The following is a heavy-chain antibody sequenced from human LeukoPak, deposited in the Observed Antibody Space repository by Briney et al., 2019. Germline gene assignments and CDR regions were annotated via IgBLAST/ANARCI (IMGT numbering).Heavy chain of an antibody. CDR2: IYTTGNT. J-gene: IGHJ4*02. CDR1: GGSISSGNYY. D-gene: IGHD5-18*01. V-gene: IGHV4-61*02. Sequence: SETLSLTCTVAGGSISSGNYYGSWVRQPAGKGLEWIGRIYTTGNTNYNPSLKSRVTISKDTSKTQFSLKLSSVTAADTAVYYCAKAGQVWPYYFDYWGQGTLVTVSS. CDR3: AKAGQVWPYYFDY.